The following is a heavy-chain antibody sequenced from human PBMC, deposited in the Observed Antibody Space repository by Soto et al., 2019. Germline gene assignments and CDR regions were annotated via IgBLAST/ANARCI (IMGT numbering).Heavy chain of an antibody. Sequence: QLQLQESGPGLVKPSETLSLTCTVSGGSISSSSYYWGWIRQPPGKGLGWMGSTYYSGSTYYNPSPKSRVTISVDTSKNQFALKLSSVTAADTAVYYCARLETTVTTNWGQGTLVTVSS. CDR1: GGSISSSSYY. CDR2: TYYSGST. V-gene: IGHV4-39*01. D-gene: IGHD4-17*01. J-gene: IGHJ4*02. CDR3: ARLETTVTTN.